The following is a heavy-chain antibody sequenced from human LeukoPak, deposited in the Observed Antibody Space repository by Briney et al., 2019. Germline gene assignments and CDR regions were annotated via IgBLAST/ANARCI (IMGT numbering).Heavy chain of an antibody. Sequence: GGSLRLSCAASGFTFSGYSMNWVRQAPGKGLEWVSYSSSSSSIYYADSVKGRFTISRDNSKSTLYLQMNSLRAEDTAVYYCAKGSKAVVFTRDHYMDVWGKGTTVTFSS. CDR2: SSSSSSI. CDR1: GFTFSGYS. CDR3: AKGSKAVVFTRDHYMDV. J-gene: IGHJ6*03. V-gene: IGHV3-48*01. D-gene: IGHD3-22*01.